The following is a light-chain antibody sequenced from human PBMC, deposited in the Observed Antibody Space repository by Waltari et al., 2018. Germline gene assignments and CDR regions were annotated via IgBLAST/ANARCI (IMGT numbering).Light chain of an antibody. V-gene: IGKV3-15*01. Sequence: IVMTQSPATLSVSPGERATLSCRASQSVSSNLAWYQQKPGQAPRLRIYGASTRATGIPARFSGSGSGTEFTLTISSLQSEDLALYYCQQYNNWPPMTFGQGTRLEIK. CDR2: GAS. J-gene: IGKJ5*01. CDR1: QSVSSN. CDR3: QQYNNWPPMT.